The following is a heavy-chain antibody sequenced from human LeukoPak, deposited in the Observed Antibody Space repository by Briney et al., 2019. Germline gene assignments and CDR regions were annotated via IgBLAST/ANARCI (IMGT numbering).Heavy chain of an antibody. CDR3: ARTGGYGDYVTFDY. CDR2: ISAYNGNT. J-gene: IGHJ4*02. Sequence: ASVKVSCKASGYSFTSYGINWVRQAPGQGLEWMGWISAYNGNTNYAQKLQGRVAMTRDTSISTAYMELSRLRSDDTAVYYCARTGGYGDYVTFDYWGQGTLVTVSS. CDR1: GYSFTSYG. D-gene: IGHD4-17*01. V-gene: IGHV1-18*01.